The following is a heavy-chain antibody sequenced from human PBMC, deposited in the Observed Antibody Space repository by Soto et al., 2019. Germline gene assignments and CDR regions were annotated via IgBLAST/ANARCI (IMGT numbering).Heavy chain of an antibody. D-gene: IGHD2-21*01. J-gene: IGHJ6*02. CDR1: GHTFNSYA. Sequence: QVHLVQSGAEVEKPGASVKVSCESSGHTFNSYAMHWVRQAPGQSLEWMGWINPGKGHTQYSPKFQSKVSITTDTAASIVYMELSSLRSEDTAVYYCASPSRLFFSGVDVWGQGTTVTVSS. CDR3: ASPSRLFFSGVDV. V-gene: IGHV1-3*01. CDR2: INPGKGHT.